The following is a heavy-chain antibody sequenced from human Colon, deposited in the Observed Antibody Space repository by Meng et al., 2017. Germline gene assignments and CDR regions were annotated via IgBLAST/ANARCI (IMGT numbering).Heavy chain of an antibody. D-gene: IGHD3-10*01. V-gene: IGHV4-61*01. CDR3: ARFYGSGTFEVHDY. CDR2: IHYSGSR. J-gene: IGHJ4*02. CDR1: GGCASSASYY. Sequence: VLVGESGPELVGPSETLSLPCNVCGGCASSASYYWSWIRQPPGKGLEWIGLIHYSGSRNYNPSLKSRVTMSVDTSKNQVSLRLTSVTAADTAVYYCARFYGSGTFEVHDYWGQGTLVTVSS.